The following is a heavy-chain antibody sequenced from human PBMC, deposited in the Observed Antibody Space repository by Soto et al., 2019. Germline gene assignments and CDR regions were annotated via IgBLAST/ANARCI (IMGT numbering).Heavy chain of an antibody. CDR2: IYPSGIT. Sequence: SETLSLTCAVSGGSISSSNWWTWVRLPPGKGLEWIGEIYPSGITNYSPSLKSRVTMSVDKSKNQFSLKLNSVAAADTAVYYCAREAYKRGATNPFFDYWGQGTLVTVSS. CDR1: GGSISSSNW. CDR3: AREAYKRGATNPFFDY. D-gene: IGHD1-26*01. J-gene: IGHJ4*02. V-gene: IGHV4-4*02.